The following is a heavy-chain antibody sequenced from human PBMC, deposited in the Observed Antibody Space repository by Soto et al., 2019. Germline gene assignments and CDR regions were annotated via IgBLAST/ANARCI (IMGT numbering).Heavy chain of an antibody. V-gene: IGHV4-30-2*01. CDR3: ARCYYYDSSGFRLET. J-gene: IGHJ4*02. Sequence: LSLPCXVSCVSISSCFYSWIWILHPPGKGLEWIGYIYRSGSTYYNPSLKSRVTISVDRSKNQFSLKLSSVTAADTAVYYCARCYYYDSSGFRLETWGQGTLV. CDR1: CVSISSCFYS. CDR2: IYRSGST. D-gene: IGHD3-22*01.